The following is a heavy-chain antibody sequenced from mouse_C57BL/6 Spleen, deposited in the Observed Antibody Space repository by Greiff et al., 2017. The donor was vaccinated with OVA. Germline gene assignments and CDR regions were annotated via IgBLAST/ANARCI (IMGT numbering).Heavy chain of an antibody. V-gene: IGHV1-82*01. D-gene: IGHD1-1*01. CDR3: ARWPITTGAMDY. CDR1: GYAFSSSW. J-gene: IGHJ4*01. CDR2: IYPGDGDT. Sequence: QVQLKQSVPELVKPGASVKISCKASGYAFSSSWMNWVKQRPGKGLEWIGRIYPGDGDTNYNGKFKGKATLTADKSSSTAYMQLSSLTSEDSAVYFCARWPITTGAMDYWGQGTSVTVSS.